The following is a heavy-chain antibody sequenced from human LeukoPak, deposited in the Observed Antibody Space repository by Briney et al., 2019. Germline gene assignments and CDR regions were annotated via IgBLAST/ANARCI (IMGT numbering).Heavy chain of an antibody. D-gene: IGHD2-21*01. V-gene: IGHV1-2*02. J-gene: IGHJ4*02. CDR3: ARDGEERVIPDY. CDR1: GYTFTGYY. Sequence: ASVKVSCKASGYTFTGYYMHWVRQAPGQGLEWMGWINPNSGGTNYAQKFQGRVTVTRDTSVSTAYMELSRLRSDDTAVYYCARDGEERVIPDYWGQGTLITVSS. CDR2: INPNSGGT.